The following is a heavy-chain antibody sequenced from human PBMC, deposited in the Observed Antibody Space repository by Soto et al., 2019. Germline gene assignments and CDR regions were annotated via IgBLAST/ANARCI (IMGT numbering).Heavy chain of an antibody. D-gene: IGHD6-13*01. CDR1: GGSISSYY. V-gene: IGHV4-59*01. CDR2: IYYSGST. CDR3: AIGSSSSEHYYYYYYMDV. Sequence: SETLSLTCTVSGGSISSYYWSWIRQPPGKGLEWIGYIYYSGSTNYDPSLKSRVTISVDTSKNQFSLKLSSVTAADTAVYYCAIGSSSSEHYYYYYYMDVWGKGTTVTVSS. J-gene: IGHJ6*03.